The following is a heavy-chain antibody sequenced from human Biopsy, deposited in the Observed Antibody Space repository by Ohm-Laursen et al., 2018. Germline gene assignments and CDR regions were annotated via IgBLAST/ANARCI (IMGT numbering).Heavy chain of an antibody. CDR3: GRAVRNQLLTDP. V-gene: IGHV1-8*01. Sequence: ASVKVSCNASGYTFTSYDITWVRQASGQGPEWIGWLNPVSGNSNFGQKFRGRVTVTSGTSISTAYMELSGLTSDDTATYYCGRAVRNQLLTDPWGQGTLVIVSS. J-gene: IGHJ5*02. CDR2: LNPVSGNS. D-gene: IGHD1-7*01. CDR1: GYTFTSYD.